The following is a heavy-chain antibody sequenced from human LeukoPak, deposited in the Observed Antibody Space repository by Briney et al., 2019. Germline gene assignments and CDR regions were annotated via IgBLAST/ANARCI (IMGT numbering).Heavy chain of an antibody. V-gene: IGHV3-20*04. D-gene: IGHD4-17*01. CDR3: AKDIDYVDSGYFDY. CDR1: GFTFDDYG. CDR2: INWNGGST. J-gene: IGHJ4*02. Sequence: GGSLRLSCAASGFTFDDYGMSWVRQAPGKGLEWVSGINWNGGSTGYADSVKGRFTISRDNAKNSLYLQMNSLRAEDTALYYCAKDIDYVDSGYFDYWGQGTLVTVSP.